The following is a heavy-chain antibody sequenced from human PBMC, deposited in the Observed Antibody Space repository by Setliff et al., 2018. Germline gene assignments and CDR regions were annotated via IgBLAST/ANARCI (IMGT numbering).Heavy chain of an antibody. CDR1: GSTVTESS. CDR2: FDPEDGER. Sequence: GASVKVSCKVSGSTVTESSMHWVRQAPGKGLEWMGGFDPEDGERIYAQHSQGRLTMTEDTSTDTAYMELSSLRSEDTAVYYCATGFLRYDILTGYYQRPHYFEYWGQGTLVTVSS. D-gene: IGHD3-9*01. V-gene: IGHV1-24*01. J-gene: IGHJ4*02. CDR3: ATGFLRYDILTGYYQRPHYFEY.